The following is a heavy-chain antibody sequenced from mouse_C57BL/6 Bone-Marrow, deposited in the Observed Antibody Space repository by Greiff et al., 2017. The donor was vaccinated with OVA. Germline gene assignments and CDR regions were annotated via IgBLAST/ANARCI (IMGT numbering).Heavy chain of an antibody. V-gene: IGHV1-64*01. CDR1: GYTFTSYW. J-gene: IGHJ1*03. D-gene: IGHD2-1*01. CDR3: YRLYDGNGWYFDD. CDR2: IHPNSGST. Sequence: QVQLQQPGAELVKPGASVKLSCKASGYTFTSYWMHWVKQRPGQGLEWIGMIHPNSGSTNYNEKFKSKATLTVDTSSSTAYMHLSSLTSEYSAVYYWYRLYDGNGWYFDDWGTGTTVTVSS.